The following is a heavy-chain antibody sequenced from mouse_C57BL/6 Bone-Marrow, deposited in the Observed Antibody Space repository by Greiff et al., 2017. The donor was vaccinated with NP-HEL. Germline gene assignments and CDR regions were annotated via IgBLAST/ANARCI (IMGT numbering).Heavy chain of an antibody. D-gene: IGHD2-1*01. CDR3: TTLYGNYDYAMDY. CDR1: GFNIKDDY. V-gene: IGHV14-4*01. CDR2: IDPEYGDT. J-gene: IGHJ4*01. Sequence: VQLQQSGAALVRPGASVKLSCTASGFNIKDDYMHWVKQRPEQGLEWIGLIDPEYGDTDYASKFQGKATITEDTSSNTAYLQLSSLTSEDTAVYYCTTLYGNYDYAMDYWGQGTSVTVSS.